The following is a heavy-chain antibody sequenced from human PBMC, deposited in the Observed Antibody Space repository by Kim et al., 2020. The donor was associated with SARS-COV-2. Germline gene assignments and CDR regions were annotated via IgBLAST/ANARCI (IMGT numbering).Heavy chain of an antibody. J-gene: IGHJ5*02. CDR1: GYDFLIFD. V-gene: IGHV1-8*01. CDR2: MTPKSGKT. Sequence: ASVKVSCKASGYDFLIFDINWVRQAPGQGLEWLGWMTPKSGKTGYAQTFQGRVAMTRATSTSTAYLELTFLTSQDTAVYYCARGANSDPWGQGTLVSVSS. CDR3: ARGANSDP. D-gene: IGHD1-7*01.